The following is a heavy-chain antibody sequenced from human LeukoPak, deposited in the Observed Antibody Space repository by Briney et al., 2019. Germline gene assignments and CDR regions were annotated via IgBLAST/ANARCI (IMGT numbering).Heavy chain of an antibody. CDR2: INPSGGST. D-gene: IGHD2-2*02. J-gene: IGHJ3*02. CDR1: GYTFTSYY. V-gene: IGHV1-46*03. Sequence: ASVKVSRKASGYTFTSYYMRWVRQAPGRGLEWMGIINPSGGSTSYAQKFQGRVTMTRDTSTSTVYMELSSLRSEDTAVYYCARAFVCSSTSCYTGDAFDIWGQGTMVTVSS. CDR3: ARAFVCSSTSCYTGDAFDI.